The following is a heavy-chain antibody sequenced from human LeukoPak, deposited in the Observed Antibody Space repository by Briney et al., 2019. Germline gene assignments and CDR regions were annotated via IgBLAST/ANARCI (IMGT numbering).Heavy chain of an antibody. CDR2: INPNSGGT. CDR1: GYTFTGYY. Sequence: ASVKVSCKASGYTFTGYYMHWVRQAPGQGLEWMGWINPNSGGTNYAQKFQGRVTMTRDTSISTAYMELSRLRSDDTAVYYCARDCGGDCYQLDAFDIWGQGTMVTVSS. V-gene: IGHV1-2*02. CDR3: ARDCGGDCYQLDAFDI. D-gene: IGHD2-21*02. J-gene: IGHJ3*02.